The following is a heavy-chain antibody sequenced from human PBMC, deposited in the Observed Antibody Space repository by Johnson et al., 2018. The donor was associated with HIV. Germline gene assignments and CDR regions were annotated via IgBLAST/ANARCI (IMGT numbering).Heavy chain of an antibody. CDR2: INVDGTEK. CDR3: ARAHLIFPKNAFDI. CDR1: GFTFSSFW. J-gene: IGHJ3*02. Sequence: VQLVESGGGLVQPGRSLRLSCVASGFTFSSFWMTWVRQAPGKGLEWVANINVDGTEKFYVDSVQGRFTISRDNVNNSVFLLLNSLKVEDTAVYFCARAHLIFPKNAFDIWGQETMVTVSS. V-gene: IGHV3-7*01. D-gene: IGHD3-3*02.